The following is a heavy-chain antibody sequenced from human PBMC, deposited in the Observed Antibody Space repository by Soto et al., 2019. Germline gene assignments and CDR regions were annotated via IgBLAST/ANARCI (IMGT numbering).Heavy chain of an antibody. D-gene: IGHD5-12*01. Sequence: QITLKESGPTLVKPTQTLTLTCTFSGFSLSTSGAGVGCIRQPPGKALEWLAVIYWNDDKRYSPSLKSRVTSAKDTSKNEVVLTMTSMDPMDTATYYCTHFSGYEQFEYWGQGTLITVSS. CDR3: THFSGYEQFEY. V-gene: IGHV2-5*01. J-gene: IGHJ4*02. CDR2: IYWNDDK. CDR1: GFSLSTSGAG.